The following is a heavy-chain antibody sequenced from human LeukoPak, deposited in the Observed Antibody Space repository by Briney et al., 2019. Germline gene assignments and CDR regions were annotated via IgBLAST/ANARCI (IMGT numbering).Heavy chain of an antibody. Sequence: GGSLRLSCAASGFTFSSSWMYWFRQAPGKGLVWVSRINSDESITTYAVSVKGRFTISRDNAKNTLYLQMNSLRAEDTAVYYCARGFGMDVWGQGTTVTVSS. CDR2: INSDESIT. J-gene: IGHJ6*02. CDR3: ARGFGMDV. CDR1: GFTFSSSW. V-gene: IGHV3-74*01.